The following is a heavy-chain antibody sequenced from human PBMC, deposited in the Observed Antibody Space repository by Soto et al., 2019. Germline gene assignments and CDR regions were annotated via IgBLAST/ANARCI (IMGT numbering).Heavy chain of an antibody. Sequence: QVQLVESGGGVVQPGRSLRLSCAASGFTFRDYGMHWVRQAPGKGLEWVVLISDDGSDKYYADSVKGRFTISRDNSKNTLYLQMNSLRAEDTAVYYCAKDRGFCTGGSCYYFDYWGQGTLVTVSS. V-gene: IGHV3-30*18. CDR1: GFTFRDYG. D-gene: IGHD2-15*01. J-gene: IGHJ4*02. CDR3: AKDRGFCTGGSCYYFDY. CDR2: ISDDGSDK.